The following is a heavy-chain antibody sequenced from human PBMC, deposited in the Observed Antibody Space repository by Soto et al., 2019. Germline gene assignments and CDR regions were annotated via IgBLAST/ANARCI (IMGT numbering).Heavy chain of an antibody. D-gene: IGHD1-1*01. CDR3: ARDHDPDYYYYCGMDV. CDR2: INPSGGST. J-gene: IGHJ6*02. Sequence: QVQLVQSGAEVKKPGASVKVSCKASGYTFTSYYMHWVRQAPGQGLEWMGIINPSGGSTSYAQKFQGRVTMTRDTSTSTVYMELSSLRSEDTAVYYCARDHDPDYYYYCGMDVWGQGTTVTVSS. CDR1: GYTFTSYY. V-gene: IGHV1-46*01.